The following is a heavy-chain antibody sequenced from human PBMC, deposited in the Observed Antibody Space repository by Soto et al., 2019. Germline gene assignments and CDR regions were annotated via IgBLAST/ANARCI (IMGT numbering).Heavy chain of an antibody. CDR3: ARTLPQQRANWFDP. V-gene: IGHV1-69*13. J-gene: IGHJ5*02. CDR1: GGTFSSYA. D-gene: IGHD6-13*01. Sequence: ASVKVSCKASGGTFSSYAISWVRQAPGQGLEWMGGIIPIFGTANYAQKFQGRVTITADESTSTAYMELSSLRSEDTAVYYCARTLPQQRANWFDPWGQGTLVTVSS. CDR2: IIPIFGTA.